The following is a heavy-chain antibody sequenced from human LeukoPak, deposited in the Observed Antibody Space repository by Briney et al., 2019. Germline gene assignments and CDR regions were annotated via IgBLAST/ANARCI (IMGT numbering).Heavy chain of an antibody. D-gene: IGHD1-1*01. CDR1: GYSFTNYW. V-gene: IGHV5-51*01. Sequence: GESLKISCKASGYSFTNYWIGWVRQMPGKGLEWMGVFYPGDSDIRYSPSFQGQVTISADKSITTAYLQWSSLKVSDTAMYYCARHETGPYFDYWGQGTLVTVSS. CDR3: ARHETGPYFDY. CDR2: FYPGDSDI. J-gene: IGHJ4*02.